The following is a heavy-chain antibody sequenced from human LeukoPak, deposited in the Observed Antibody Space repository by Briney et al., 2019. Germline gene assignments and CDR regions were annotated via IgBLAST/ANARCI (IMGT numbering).Heavy chain of an antibody. CDR2: ISAYNGNT. Sequence: ASVKVSCKASGYTFTSYGISWVRQAPGQGLEWMGWISAYNGNTNYAQKLQGRVTMTTDTSTSTAYMELRSLRSDDTAVYYCARDYMVRGEGAFDYWGQGTLVTVSS. CDR3: ARDYMVRGEGAFDY. J-gene: IGHJ4*02. CDR1: GYTFTSYG. V-gene: IGHV1-18*01. D-gene: IGHD3-10*01.